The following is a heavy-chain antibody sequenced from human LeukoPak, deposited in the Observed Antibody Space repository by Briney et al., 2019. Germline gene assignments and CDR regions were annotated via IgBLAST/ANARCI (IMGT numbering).Heavy chain of an antibody. V-gene: IGHV1-2*02. CDR2: INPNSGGT. J-gene: IGHJ6*02. CDR3: ARGGYSYGNHYYHYGMDV. Sequence: ASVKVSCKASGYTFTGYYMHWVRQAPGQGLEWMGWINPNSGGTNYAQKFQGRVTMTRDTSISTAYMELSRLRSDDTAVYYCARGGYSYGNHYYHYGMDVWGRGTTVTVSS. D-gene: IGHD5-18*01. CDR1: GYTFTGYY.